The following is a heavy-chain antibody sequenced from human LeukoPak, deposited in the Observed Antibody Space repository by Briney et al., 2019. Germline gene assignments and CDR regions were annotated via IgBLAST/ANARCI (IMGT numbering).Heavy chain of an antibody. CDR2: INPNSGGT. Sequence: ASVKVSCKASGYTFTGYYMHWVRQAPGQGLEWMGWINPNSGGTNYAQKFQGRVTMTRDTSISTAYMELSRLRSDDTAVYYCARSRRYCSSISCPNWFDPWGQGTLVTVSS. V-gene: IGHV1-2*02. J-gene: IGHJ5*02. CDR1: GYTFTGYY. D-gene: IGHD2-2*01. CDR3: ARSRRYCSSISCPNWFDP.